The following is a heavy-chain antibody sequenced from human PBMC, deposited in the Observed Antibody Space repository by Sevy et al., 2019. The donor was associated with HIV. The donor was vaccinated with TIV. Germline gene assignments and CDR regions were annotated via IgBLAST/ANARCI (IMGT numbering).Heavy chain of an antibody. CDR3: ARDLEFYDSGDYGPAFMPDY. V-gene: IGHV3-33*01. CDR1: GFTFRNYG. Sequence: GGSLRLSCVASGFTFRNYGMHWVRQAPGKGLEWVAVIWHDGKNKNYADSVKGRFTISRDIAKNTLHLQMNSLRAEDTAVYYCARDLEFYDSGDYGPAFMPDYWGQGTLVTVSS. CDR2: IWHDGKNK. D-gene: IGHD4-17*01. J-gene: IGHJ4*02.